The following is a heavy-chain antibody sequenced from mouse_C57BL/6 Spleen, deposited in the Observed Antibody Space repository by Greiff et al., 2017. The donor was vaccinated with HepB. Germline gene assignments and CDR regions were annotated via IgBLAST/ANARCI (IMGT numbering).Heavy chain of an antibody. V-gene: IGHV1-64*01. CDR1: GYTFTSYW. CDR2: IHPNSGST. Sequence: VQLQQSGAELVKPGASVKLSCKASGYTFTSYWMHWVKQRPGQGLEWIGMIHPNSGSTNYNEKFKSKATLTVDKSSSTASMQLSSLTTEDSAVYYCARSGYYDYEGFAYWGQGTLVTVSA. J-gene: IGHJ3*01. CDR3: ARSGYYDYEGFAY. D-gene: IGHD2-4*01.